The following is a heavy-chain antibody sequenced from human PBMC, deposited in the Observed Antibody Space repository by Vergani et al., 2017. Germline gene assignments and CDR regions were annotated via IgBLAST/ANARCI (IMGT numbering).Heavy chain of an antibody. CDR3: ARIGYCSSTSCYRVGCFDY. D-gene: IGHD2-2*02. J-gene: IGHJ4*02. CDR2: IYYSGST. Sequence: QLQLQESGPGLVKPSETLSLTCTVSGGSISSSSYYWGWIRQPPGKGLEWIGSIYYSGSTYYNPSLKSRVTISVDTSKNQFSLKLSSVTAADTAVYYCARIGYCSSTSCYRVGCFDYWGQGTLVTVSS. CDR1: GGSISSSSYY. V-gene: IGHV4-39*01.